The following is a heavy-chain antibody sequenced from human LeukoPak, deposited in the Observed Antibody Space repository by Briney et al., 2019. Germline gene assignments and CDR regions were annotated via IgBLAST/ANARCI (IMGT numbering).Heavy chain of an antibody. CDR3: ARGPIAYYDILTATYFDY. CDR1: GYSFTSYW. V-gene: IGHV5-51*01. J-gene: IGHJ4*02. Sequence: GESLKISCKGSGYSFTSYWIGWVRQMPGKVLEWMGIIYPGDSDTRYSSSFQGQVTISADKSISTAYLQWSSLKASDTAMYYCARGPIAYYDILTATYFDYWGQGTLVTVSS. CDR2: IYPGDSDT. D-gene: IGHD3-9*01.